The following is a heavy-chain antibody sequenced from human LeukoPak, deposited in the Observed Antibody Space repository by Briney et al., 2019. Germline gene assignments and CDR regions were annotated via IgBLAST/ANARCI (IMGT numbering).Heavy chain of an antibody. CDR2: MNPNSGNT. CDR1: GYTFTSYD. Sequence: ASVKVSCKASGYTFTSYDINWVRQATGQGLEWMGRMNPNSGNTGYAQKFQGRVTMTRNTSISTAYMELSSLRSEDTAVYYCAKGIKDCSGGSCFDYWGQGTLVTVSS. D-gene: IGHD2-15*01. V-gene: IGHV1-8*01. CDR3: AKGIKDCSGGSCFDY. J-gene: IGHJ4*02.